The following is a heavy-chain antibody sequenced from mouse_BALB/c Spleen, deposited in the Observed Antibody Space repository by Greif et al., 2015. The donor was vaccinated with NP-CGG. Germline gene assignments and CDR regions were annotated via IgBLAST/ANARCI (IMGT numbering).Heavy chain of an antibody. Sequence: QVQLQQSGPELVKPGASVKISCKASGYTFTDYYINWVRQKPGQGLEWIGWIYPGSGNTKYNERFKGKATLTVDTYSSTAYMQLSSLTSEDTAVYFCARRTGTEAMDYWVQGTSVTVSS. CDR1: GYTFTDYY. D-gene: IGHD4-1*01. CDR3: ARRTGTEAMDY. V-gene: IGHV1-84*02. J-gene: IGHJ4*01. CDR2: IYPGSGNT.